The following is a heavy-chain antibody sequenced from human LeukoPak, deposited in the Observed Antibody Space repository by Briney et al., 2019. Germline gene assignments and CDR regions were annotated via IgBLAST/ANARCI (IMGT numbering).Heavy chain of an antibody. CDR1: GLTFNTNA. CDR2: ISGRTGGT. J-gene: IGHJ4*02. D-gene: IGHD5-12*01. V-gene: IGHV3-23*01. CDR3: AKCGNSGCHLIDY. Sequence: GRSLRLSCAASGLTFNTNAMSWVRQAPGKWLEWVSAISGRTGGTYYADSVKGRFTISRDNSKSTLYLQMDSLRAEDTAVYYCAKCGNSGCHLIDYWGQGTLVTVSS.